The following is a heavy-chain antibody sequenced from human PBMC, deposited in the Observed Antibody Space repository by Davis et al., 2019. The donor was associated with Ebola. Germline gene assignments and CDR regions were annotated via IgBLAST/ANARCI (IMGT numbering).Heavy chain of an antibody. CDR3: ARGRPTFVPETFDY. V-gene: IGHV4-59*01. CDR1: GGSTSIYY. D-gene: IGHD3-10*02. Sequence: GSLRLSCTVSGGSTSIYYWSWIRQPPGKGLEWIGYIYYNGNTNYNPSLKSRVTLSVDTSKSQFSLKLNSVTAADTAIYYCARGRPTFVPETFDYWGQGTLVTVSS. CDR2: IYYNGNT. J-gene: IGHJ4*02.